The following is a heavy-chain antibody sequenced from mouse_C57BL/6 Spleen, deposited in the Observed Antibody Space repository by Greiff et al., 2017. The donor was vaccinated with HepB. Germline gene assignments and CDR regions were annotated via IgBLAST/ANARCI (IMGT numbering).Heavy chain of an antibody. CDR1: GYAFTNYL. D-gene: IGHD4-1*01. V-gene: IGHV1-54*01. Sequence: QVQLQQSGAELVRPGPSVKVSCKASGYAFTNYLIEWVKQRPGQGLEWIGVINPGSGGTNYNEKFKGKATLTADKSSSTAYMQLSSLTSEDSAVYFCAITGWFAYWGQGTLVTVSA. CDR2: INPGSGGT. CDR3: AITGWFAY. J-gene: IGHJ3*01.